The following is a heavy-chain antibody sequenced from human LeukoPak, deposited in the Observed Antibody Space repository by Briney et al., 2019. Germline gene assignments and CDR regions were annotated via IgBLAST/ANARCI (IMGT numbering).Heavy chain of an antibody. CDR1: GFTFSDYY. Sequence: NPGGSLTLSCAASGFTFSDYYMSWIRQAPGRGLGWVSYISSSGSTKYYADSVKGPFTISRDNANNSLYLQMNSLRADDTAVYYCARRDVLIVTLDPWGQGTLVTVSS. CDR3: ARRDVLIVTLDP. V-gene: IGHV3-11*01. J-gene: IGHJ5*02. D-gene: IGHD3-16*02. CDR2: ISSSGSTK.